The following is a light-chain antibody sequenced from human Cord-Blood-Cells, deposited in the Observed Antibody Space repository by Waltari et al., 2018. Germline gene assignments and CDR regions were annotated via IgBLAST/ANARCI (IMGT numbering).Light chain of an antibody. J-gene: IGLJ3*02. CDR3: AAWDDSLNGWV. Sequence: QSVLTQPPSASGTPGQRVTISCSGSSSNIGSNTVNWYQQLPGTAPKLLIYRNNRRPSGVPDRVSGSKSGTSASLAISGLQAEDEADYYCAAWDDSLNGWVFGGGTKLTVL. V-gene: IGLV1-44*01. CDR1: SSNIGSNT. CDR2: RNN.